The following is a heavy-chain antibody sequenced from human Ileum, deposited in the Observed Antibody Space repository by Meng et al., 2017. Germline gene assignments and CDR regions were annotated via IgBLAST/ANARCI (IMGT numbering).Heavy chain of an antibody. D-gene: IGHD1-26*01. Sequence: GGSLRLSCGASGFTFSDSWMNWVRQAPGKGLEWVANINTDGSGKYYVDSVKGRFTISRDNAKNSLSLQMNSLRAEDTALYYCTRVSLGSLSDHWGQGSLVTVSS. V-gene: IGHV3-7*01. CDR3: TRVSLGSLSDH. J-gene: IGHJ4*02. CDR2: INTDGSGK. CDR1: GFTFSDSW.